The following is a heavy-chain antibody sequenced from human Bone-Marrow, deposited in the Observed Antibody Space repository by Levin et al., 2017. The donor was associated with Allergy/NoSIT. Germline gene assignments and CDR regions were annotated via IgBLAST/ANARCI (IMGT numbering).Heavy chain of an antibody. CDR1: GGTFNNYS. J-gene: IGHJ6*03. D-gene: IGHD3-3*01. Sequence: ASVKVSCKASGGTFNNYSVTWVRQAPGQGFEWMGWINVENGNTNYGQKFQGRVSMTTDTSTSTVYMELRSLRSDDTAVYYCARVARDAFGVVVEYYHYMDVWGKGTTVTVSS. CDR2: INVENGNT. CDR3: ARVARDAFGVVVEYYHYMDV. V-gene: IGHV1-18*01.